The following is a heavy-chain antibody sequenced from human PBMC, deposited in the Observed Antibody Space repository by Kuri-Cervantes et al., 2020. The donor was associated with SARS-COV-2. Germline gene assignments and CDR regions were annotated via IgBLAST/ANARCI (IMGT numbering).Heavy chain of an antibody. Sequence: GESLKISCAASGFTLSSYAMSWVRQAPGKGLEWVSAISGSGGSTYYADSVKGRFTISRDNSKNTLSLEMDSLRADDTAVYYCAKDPNGIVVVVAAIDSWGQGTLVTVSS. D-gene: IGHD2-15*01. CDR2: ISGSGGST. CDR1: GFTLSSYA. J-gene: IGHJ4*02. V-gene: IGHV3-23*01. CDR3: AKDPNGIVVVVAAIDS.